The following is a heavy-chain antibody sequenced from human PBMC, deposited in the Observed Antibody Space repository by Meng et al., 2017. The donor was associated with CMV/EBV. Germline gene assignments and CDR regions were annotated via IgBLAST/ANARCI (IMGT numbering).Heavy chain of an antibody. CDR3: ARRTHSSSWYYAFDI. D-gene: IGHD6-13*01. Sequence: GESLKISCKGSGYSFTSYWIGWVRQMPGKDLEWMGIIYPGDSDTRYSPSFQGQVTISADKSISTAYLQWSSLKASDTAMYYCARRTHSSSWYYAFDIWGQGTMVTVSS. J-gene: IGHJ3*02. V-gene: IGHV5-51*01. CDR1: GYSFTSYW. CDR2: IYPGDSDT.